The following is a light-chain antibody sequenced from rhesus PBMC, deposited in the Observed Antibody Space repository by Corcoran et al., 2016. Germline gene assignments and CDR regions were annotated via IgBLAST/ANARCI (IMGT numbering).Light chain of an antibody. V-gene: IGKV1-46*01. Sequence: DIQMTQSPSSLSASVGDTVTITCRASQSSSSSLAWYQQKPGKAPKLLIYSASSLQFGVPSRFSGSKSGTDFTLTISSLQPEDIASYYCQQYYSYPYSFGQGTKVEIK. CDR2: SAS. CDR3: QQYYSYPYS. J-gene: IGKJ2*01. CDR1: QSSSSS.